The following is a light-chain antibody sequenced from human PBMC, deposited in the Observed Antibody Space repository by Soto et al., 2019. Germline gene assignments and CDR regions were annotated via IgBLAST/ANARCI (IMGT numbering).Light chain of an antibody. CDR2: DAS. CDR1: QGISTY. J-gene: IGKJ1*01. Sequence: DIHFTQSPSFLSASVGDRVTITCRASQGISTYLAWYQQKLGKAPKLLIYDASTLQSGVPSRFSGSGSGTEFTLTISSLQPDDFATYYCQQYNSYWGTFGQGTKVDIK. V-gene: IGKV1-9*01. CDR3: QQYNSYWGT.